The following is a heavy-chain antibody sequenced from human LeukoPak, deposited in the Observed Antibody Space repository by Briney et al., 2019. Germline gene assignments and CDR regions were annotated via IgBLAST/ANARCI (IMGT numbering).Heavy chain of an antibody. D-gene: IGHD3-10*01. CDR1: GYTFTGYY. J-gene: IGHJ6*02. CDR2: INPNSGGT. CDR3: ARVGRGPQGYYGMDV. V-gene: IGHV1-2*02. Sequence: ASVKVSCKASGYTFTGYYMHWVRQAPGQGLEWMGWINPNSGGTNYAQKFQGRVTMTRDTSISTAYMELSRLRSDDTAVYYCARVGRGPQGYYGMDVWGQGTTVTVSS.